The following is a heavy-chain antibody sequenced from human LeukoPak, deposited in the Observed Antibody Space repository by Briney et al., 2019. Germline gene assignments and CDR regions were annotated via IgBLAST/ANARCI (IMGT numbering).Heavy chain of an antibody. CDR1: GGSISSYY. Sequence: PSETLSLTCTVSGGSISSYYWSWIRQPAGKGLEWIGRIYTSGSTNYNPSLKSRVTMSVDTSQNQFSLKLSSVTAADTDVYYCARDKPIPYSSGCLLFPRQLKTPKYDYG. CDR2: IYTSGST. J-gene: IGHJ6*01. V-gene: IGHV4-4*07. D-gene: IGHD6-19*01. CDR3: ARDKPIPYSSGCLLFPRQLKTPKYDYG.